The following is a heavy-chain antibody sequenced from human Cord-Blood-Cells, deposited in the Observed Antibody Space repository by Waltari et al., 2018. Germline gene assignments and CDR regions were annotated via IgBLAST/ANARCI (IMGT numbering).Heavy chain of an antibody. Sequence: QVQLQQWGAGLLKPSETLSLTCAVYGGSFSGYYWCWIRQPPGKGLKLIGEINHRGSTNYNPPLRSRVTISVDTSKNQFSRKLGSVTAADTAVYYCASGRIRNIVHNWFDPWGQGALVTVSS. CDR1: GGSFSGYY. CDR2: INHRGST. J-gene: IGHJ5*02. CDR3: ASGRIRNIVHNWFDP. V-gene: IGHV4-34*01. D-gene: IGHD2-21*01.